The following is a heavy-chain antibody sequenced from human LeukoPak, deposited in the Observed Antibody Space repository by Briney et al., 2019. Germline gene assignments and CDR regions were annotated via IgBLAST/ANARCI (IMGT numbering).Heavy chain of an antibody. J-gene: IGHJ5*02. CDR2: IYTSGST. Sequence: SETLSLTCTVSGGSISSYYWSWIRQPAGKGLEWIGRIYTSGSTNYNPSLKSRVTMSVDTSKNQFSLKLSSVTAADTAVYYCARATQRGSTSSLDWFDPWGQGTLVTVSS. CDR3: ARATQRGSTSSLDWFDP. D-gene: IGHD2-2*01. V-gene: IGHV4-4*07. CDR1: GGSISSYY.